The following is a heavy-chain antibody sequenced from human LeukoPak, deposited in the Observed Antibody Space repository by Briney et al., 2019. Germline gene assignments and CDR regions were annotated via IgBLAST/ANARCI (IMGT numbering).Heavy chain of an antibody. CDR3: ARQKQLGGFDY. CDR2: IYYSGST. V-gene: IGHV4-59*08. D-gene: IGHD6-6*01. J-gene: IGHJ4*02. CDR1: GGSMSSYY. Sequence: SETLSLTCTVSGGSMSSYYWSWIRQPPGKGLEWIGYIYYSGSTNYNPSLKSRVTISVDTSKNQFSLKLTSVTAADTAVYYCARQKQLGGFDYWGQGTLVTVSS.